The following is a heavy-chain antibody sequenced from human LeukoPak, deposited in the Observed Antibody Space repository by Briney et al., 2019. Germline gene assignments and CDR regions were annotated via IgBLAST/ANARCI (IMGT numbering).Heavy chain of an antibody. V-gene: IGHV3-48*03. CDR1: GFTFSSYE. CDR3: ARSYYEYYYDSSGYYRPYFDY. D-gene: IGHD3-22*01. J-gene: IGHJ4*02. Sequence: PGGALRLSCAASGFTFSSYEMNCVRHAPGKGLEWGSGTNRRGDITGYADFVKGRFTISRDNSKNTLYLQMNSLRAEGTAVYYCARSYYEYYYDSSGYYRPYFDYWGQGTLVTVSS. CDR2: TNRRGDIT.